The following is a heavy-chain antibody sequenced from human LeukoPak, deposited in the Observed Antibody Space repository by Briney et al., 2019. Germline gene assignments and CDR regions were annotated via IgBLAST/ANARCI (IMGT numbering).Heavy chain of an antibody. CDR2: IYYSGST. V-gene: IGHV4-61*08. CDR1: GGSISSGDYY. Sequence: SETLSLTCTVSGGSISSGDYYWSWIRQPPGKGLEWIGYIYYSGSTNYNPSLKSRVTISVDTSKNQFSLKLSSVTAADTAVYYCARVAVVRGAIYGMDVWGQGTTVTVSS. J-gene: IGHJ6*02. D-gene: IGHD3-10*01. CDR3: ARVAVVRGAIYGMDV.